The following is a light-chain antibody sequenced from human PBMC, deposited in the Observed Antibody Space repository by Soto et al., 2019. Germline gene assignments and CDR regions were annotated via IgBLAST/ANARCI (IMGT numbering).Light chain of an antibody. CDR1: SSDVGGYNF. V-gene: IGLV2-14*01. Sequence: QSVRTQPASVSGSPGQSITISCTGTSSDVGGYNFVSWYQQHPGKAPKLMIFEVSNRPSGVSNRFSGSKSGDTASLTISGLQAEDEADYYCSSFRSKSPLYVFGTGTKVTVL. CDR3: SSFRSKSPLYV. CDR2: EVS. J-gene: IGLJ1*01.